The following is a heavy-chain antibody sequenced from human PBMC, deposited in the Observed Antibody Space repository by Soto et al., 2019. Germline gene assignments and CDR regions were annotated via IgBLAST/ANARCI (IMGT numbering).Heavy chain of an antibody. V-gene: IGHV3-33*01. J-gene: IGHJ6*02. Sequence: GGSLRLSCAASGFTFSSYGMHWVRQAPGKGLEWVAVIWYDGSNKYYADSVKGRFTISRDNSKNTLYLQMNSLRAEDTAVYYCARATKRSLQTGYYYYYGMDVWGQGTTVTVSS. CDR1: GFTFSSYG. D-gene: IGHD3-9*01. CDR3: ARATKRSLQTGYYYYYGMDV. CDR2: IWYDGSNK.